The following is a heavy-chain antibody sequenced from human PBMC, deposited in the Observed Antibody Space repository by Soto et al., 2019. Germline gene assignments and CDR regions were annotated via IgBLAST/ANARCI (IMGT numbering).Heavy chain of an antibody. CDR2: ISSSSSTI. Sequence: PGGSLRLSCAASGLTFSSYSMNGVRQAPGKGLEGVSYISSSSSTINNADSVKGRFTITRDNARNSLYLQMNSLRAEDTAVYYCARFITTVTRGYFYYCSQGSLVTGS. J-gene: IGHJ4*02. V-gene: IGHV3-48*01. CDR3: ARFITTVTRGYFYY. D-gene: IGHD4-17*01. CDR1: GLTFSSYS.